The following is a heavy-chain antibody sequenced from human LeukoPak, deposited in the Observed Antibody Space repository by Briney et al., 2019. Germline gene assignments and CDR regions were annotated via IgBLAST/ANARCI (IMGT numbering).Heavy chain of an antibody. D-gene: IGHD5-12*01. CDR3: ARDSGYNAFDY. CDR2: INQDGSAK. J-gene: IGHJ4*02. CDR1: GFLFSNSW. Sequence: GGSLRLSCADSGFLFSNSWMAWVRQAPGRGLEWLANINQDGSAKTCVDSVKGRFTISRDNAKNSLYLQMNSLRSEDTAMYYCARDSGYNAFDYWGQGTLVTVSS. V-gene: IGHV3-7*05.